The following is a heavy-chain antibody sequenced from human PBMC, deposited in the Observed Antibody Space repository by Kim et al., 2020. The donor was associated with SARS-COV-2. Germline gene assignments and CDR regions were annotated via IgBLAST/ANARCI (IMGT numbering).Heavy chain of an antibody. V-gene: IGHV3-23*01. CDR1: GFIFSSYA. J-gene: IGHJ6*02. D-gene: IGHD6-13*01. CDR2: ISGSGGST. CDR3: AKGSSWYYYYGMDV. Sequence: GGSLRLSCAASGFIFSSYAMSWVRQAPGKGLEWVSGISGSGGSTDYAVSVKGRFIISRDNSKNTLCLQMNSLRAEDTAVYYCAKGSSWYYYYGMDVWGQGTTVTVSS.